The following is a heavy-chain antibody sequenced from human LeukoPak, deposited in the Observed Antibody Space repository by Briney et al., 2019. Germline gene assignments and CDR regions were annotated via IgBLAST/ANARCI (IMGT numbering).Heavy chain of an antibody. D-gene: IGHD5-18*01. Sequence: SETLSLTCTVSGGSISSSGYCWGWIRQPPGKGLEWIGSIDYSGNTNYNPSLKSRVTIAVDMSKNQFSLKLSSVTAADTAVYYCARRGYSYGSFDYWGQGTLVTVSS. CDR1: GGSISSSGYC. CDR3: ARRGYSYGSFDY. V-gene: IGHV4-39*01. J-gene: IGHJ4*02. CDR2: IDYSGNT.